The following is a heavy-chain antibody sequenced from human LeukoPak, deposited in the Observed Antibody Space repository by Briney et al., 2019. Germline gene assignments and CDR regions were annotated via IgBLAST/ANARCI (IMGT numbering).Heavy chain of an antibody. V-gene: IGHV3-30*18. CDR3: AKDTVLRYFDWSGHLDY. CDR1: GFTFSSYG. CDR2: ISYDGSNK. D-gene: IGHD3-9*01. Sequence: GGSLRLSCAASGFTFSSYGMHWVRQAPGKGLEWVAVISYDGSNKYYADSVKGRFTISRDNSKNTLYLQMNSLRAEDTAVYYCAKDTVLRYFDWSGHLDYWGQGTLVTVSS. J-gene: IGHJ4*02.